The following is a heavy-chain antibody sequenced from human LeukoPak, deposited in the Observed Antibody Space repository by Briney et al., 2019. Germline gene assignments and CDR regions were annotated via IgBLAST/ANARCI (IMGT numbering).Heavy chain of an antibody. CDR3: ARSGYRYGADALDI. D-gene: IGHD5-18*01. Sequence: SGTLSLTCAVSGGSISSSNWWSWVRQPPGKGLEWIGEIYHSGSTNYNPSLKSRVTISVDTSKNQFSLKLSSVTAADTAVYYCARSGYRYGADALDIWGQGTMVTVSS. CDR2: IYHSGST. V-gene: IGHV4-4*02. J-gene: IGHJ3*02. CDR1: GGSISSSNW.